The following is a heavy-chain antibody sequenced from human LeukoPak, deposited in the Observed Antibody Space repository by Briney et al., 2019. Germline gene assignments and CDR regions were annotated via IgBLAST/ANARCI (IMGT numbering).Heavy chain of an antibody. CDR1: GASISSSSSY. CDR3: ARDQHLILPPPGLYYFDY. CDR2: IYSRGNT. Sequence: PSDTLSLTCTVSGASISSSSSYWGWIRQPPGKGLEWLGNIYSRGNTYYKPSLRSRVTISVDTSKNQFSLKLSSVTAADTAVYYCARDQHLILPPPGLYYFDYWGQGTLVTVSS. D-gene: IGHD3/OR15-3a*01. V-gene: IGHV4-39*07. J-gene: IGHJ4*02.